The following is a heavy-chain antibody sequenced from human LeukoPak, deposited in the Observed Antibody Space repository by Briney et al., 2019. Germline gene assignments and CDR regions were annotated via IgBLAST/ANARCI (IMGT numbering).Heavy chain of an antibody. D-gene: IGHD3-22*01. CDR1: GGSFSGYY. CDR2: INHSGST. J-gene: IGHJ4*02. V-gene: IGHV4-34*01. CDR3: AREGAVYDSSGYNIGDYFDY. Sequence: SETLSLTCAVYGGSFSGYYWSWIRQPPGKGLEWIGEINHSGSTNYNPSLKSRVTISVDTSKNQFSLKLSSVTAAGTAVYYCAREGAVYDSSGYNIGDYFDYWGQGTLVTVSS.